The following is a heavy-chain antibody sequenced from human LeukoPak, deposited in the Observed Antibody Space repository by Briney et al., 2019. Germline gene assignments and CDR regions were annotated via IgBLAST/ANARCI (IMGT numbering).Heavy chain of an antibody. CDR1: GFTFDDYG. J-gene: IGHJ6*04. Sequence: PGGSLRLSRAASGFTFDDYGMSWVRQAPGKGLEWVSGINWNGGSTGYADSVKGRFTISRDNAKNSLYLQMNSLRAEDTALYYCARDRYNWNYGAQDVWGKGTTVTVSS. V-gene: IGHV3-20*04. CDR2: INWNGGST. D-gene: IGHD1-7*01. CDR3: ARDRYNWNYGAQDV.